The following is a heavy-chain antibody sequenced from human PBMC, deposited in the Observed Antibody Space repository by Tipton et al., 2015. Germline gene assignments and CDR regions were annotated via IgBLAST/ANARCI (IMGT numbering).Heavy chain of an antibody. V-gene: IGHV4-4*07. CDR1: GGSINNYY. CDR2: FYASGST. D-gene: IGHD5-18*01. J-gene: IGHJ1*01. Sequence: TLSLTCTVSGGSINNYYWSWVRQPAGKGLEWIGRFYASGSTKYNPSLKSRVTMSLDTSKNQFSLKLRSVTAADTAVYYCARGRIHLWLSDFQFWGQGTLVTVSS. CDR3: ARGRIHLWLSDFQF.